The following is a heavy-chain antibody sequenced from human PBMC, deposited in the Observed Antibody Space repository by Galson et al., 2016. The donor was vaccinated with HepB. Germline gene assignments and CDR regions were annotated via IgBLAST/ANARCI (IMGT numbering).Heavy chain of an antibody. CDR3: ARAYDYYDTSGYYPGGNWFDP. D-gene: IGHD3-22*01. CDR1: GYIFTAYY. V-gene: IGHV1-2*02. J-gene: IGHJ5*02. CDR2: INLNSGGT. Sequence: SVKVSCKASGYIFTAYYIHWVRQAPGQGLEWMGWINLNSGGTNYAQNFQGRVTMTGDTSISTAYMELSGLRFDDTAVYYCARAYDYYDTSGYYPGGNWFDPWGQGSLVTVSS.